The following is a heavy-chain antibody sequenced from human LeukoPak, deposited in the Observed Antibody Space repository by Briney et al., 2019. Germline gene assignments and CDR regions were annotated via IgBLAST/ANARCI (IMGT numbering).Heavy chain of an antibody. V-gene: IGHV4-4*07. J-gene: IGHJ6*03. Sequence: SETLSLTCTVSGGSISSYYWSWIRQPAGKGLEWIGRIYTSGSTNYNPSLKSRVTMSVDTPKNQFSLKLSSVTAADTAVYYCARANVVVPAGGYYYYYYMDVWGKGTTVTVSS. CDR2: IYTSGST. CDR3: ARANVVVPAGGYYYYYYMDV. D-gene: IGHD2-2*01. CDR1: GGSISSYY.